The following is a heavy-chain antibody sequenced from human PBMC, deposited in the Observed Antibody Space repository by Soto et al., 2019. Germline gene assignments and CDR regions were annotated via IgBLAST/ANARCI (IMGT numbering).Heavy chain of an antibody. CDR2: ISSSSSTI. J-gene: IGHJ6*02. V-gene: IGHV3-48*02. D-gene: IGHD3-22*01. Sequence: PGGSLRLSCAASGFTFSSYSMNWVRQAPGKGLECVSYISSSSSTIYYADSVKGRFTISRDNAKNSLYLQMNSLRDEDTAVYYCARETARITMIVVVTGYGMDVWGQGTTVTVSS. CDR3: ARETARITMIVVVTGYGMDV. CDR1: GFTFSSYS.